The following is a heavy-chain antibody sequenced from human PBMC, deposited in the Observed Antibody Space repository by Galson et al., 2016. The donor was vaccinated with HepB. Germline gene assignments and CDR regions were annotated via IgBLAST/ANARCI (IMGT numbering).Heavy chain of an antibody. D-gene: IGHD3-10*01. CDR3: ARTYPTGLFDP. CDR1: GYTFTAYY. CDR2: IIPIFHNV. Sequence: SVKISCKASGYTFTAYYIHWVRQAPGQGLEWMGGIIPIFHNVKSAQKFQGRVIITADASTSTAYMELSSLRPEDTAVYYCARTYPTGLFDPWGQGTLVTVSS. V-gene: IGHV1-69*13. J-gene: IGHJ5*02.